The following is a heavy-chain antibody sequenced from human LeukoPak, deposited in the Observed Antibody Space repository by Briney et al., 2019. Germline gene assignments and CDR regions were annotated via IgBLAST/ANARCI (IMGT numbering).Heavy chain of an antibody. CDR3: ARAGYSYGIISYFDS. CDR1: GVSISSISHY. Sequence: SETLSLTCTVSGVSISSISHYWGWIRPPPGKLLGWIGVSTYYNPSLKNRVTISRDTSKNQFYLKLSSVTAAHTAIYYCARAGYSYGIISYFDSWGQGTLVTVST. V-gene: IGHV4-39*01. CDR2: VST. D-gene: IGHD5-18*01. J-gene: IGHJ4*02.